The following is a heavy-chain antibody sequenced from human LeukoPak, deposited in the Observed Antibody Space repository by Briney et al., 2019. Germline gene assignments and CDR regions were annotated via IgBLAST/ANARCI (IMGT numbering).Heavy chain of an antibody. D-gene: IGHD3-16*01. J-gene: IGHJ4*02. CDR1: GGSISSYY. Sequence: SETLSLTCTVSGGSISSYYWSWIRQPPGKGLEWIGSIYYSGSTYYNPSLKSRVTISVDTSKNQFSLKLSSVTAADTAVYYCARLGRGTSRTGPYWGQGTLVTVSS. CDR3: ARLGRGTSRTGPY. V-gene: IGHV4-59*05. CDR2: IYYSGST.